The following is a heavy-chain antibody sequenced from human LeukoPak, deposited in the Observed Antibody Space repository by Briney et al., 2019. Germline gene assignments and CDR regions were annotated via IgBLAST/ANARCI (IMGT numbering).Heavy chain of an antibody. CDR1: GTSITSYY. V-gene: IGHV4-59*08. Sequence: SETLSLTCTASGTSITSYYWNWIRQAPGQGPEWIGYGHYSRNTKYNPPLKSRVTISVDTSKNQFSLRLSSVTAADTAVYFCAKWASDNRAFDLWGQGTLVTVSS. CDR3: AKWASDNRAFDL. D-gene: IGHD2-8*01. CDR2: GHYSRNT. J-gene: IGHJ4*02.